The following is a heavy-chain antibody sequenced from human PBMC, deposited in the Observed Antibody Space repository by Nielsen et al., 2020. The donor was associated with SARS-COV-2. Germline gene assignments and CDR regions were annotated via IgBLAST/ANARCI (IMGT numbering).Heavy chain of an antibody. CDR2: SYDSGNT. V-gene: IGHV4-59*13. Sequence: SETLSLTCTVSGGAISSYYWTWIRQRPEKGLEWIAYSYDSGNTNYNPSLKSRVTISVDTSRNQFSLKLTSVTAADTAVYYCARVTRGSSSLADYWGQGTLVTVSS. J-gene: IGHJ4*02. CDR1: GGAISSYY. CDR3: ARVTRGSSSLADY. D-gene: IGHD2-2*01.